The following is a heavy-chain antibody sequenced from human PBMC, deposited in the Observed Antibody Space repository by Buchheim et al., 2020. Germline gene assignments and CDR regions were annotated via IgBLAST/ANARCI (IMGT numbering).Heavy chain of an antibody. Sequence: EVQLVESGGGLVQSGGSLRLSCAASGFTFRSYEMNWVRQAPGKGLEWVSYVSSSGSTIYYADSVKGRFTISRDNAKNSLYLQMNSLSAEDTAVYYCARVPMVGATGAFDYWGQGTL. CDR1: GFTFRSYE. D-gene: IGHD1-26*01. J-gene: IGHJ4*02. CDR3: ARVPMVGATGAFDY. CDR2: VSSSGSTI. V-gene: IGHV3-48*03.